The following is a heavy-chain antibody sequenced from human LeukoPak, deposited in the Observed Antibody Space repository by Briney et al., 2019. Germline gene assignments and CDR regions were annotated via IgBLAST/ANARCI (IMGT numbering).Heavy chain of an antibody. CDR2: INHSGST. D-gene: IGHD3-3*01. CDR1: GGSFSGYY. J-gene: IGHJ4*02. Sequence: SETLSLTCAVYGGSFSGYYWSWIRQPPGKGLEWIGEINHSGSTNYNPSLKSRVTISVDTSKNQFPLKLSSVTAADTAVYYCARVRSLRFLEWLFVDYWGQGTLVTVSS. CDR3: ARVRSLRFLEWLFVDY. V-gene: IGHV4-34*01.